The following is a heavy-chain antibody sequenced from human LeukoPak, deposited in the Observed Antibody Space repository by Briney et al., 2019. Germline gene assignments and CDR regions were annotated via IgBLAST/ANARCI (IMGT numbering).Heavy chain of an antibody. CDR3: AKRGVVIRVILVGFHKEAYYFDS. CDR2: FSGSGGST. D-gene: IGHD3-10*01. J-gene: IGHJ4*02. Sequence: GGSLRLSCAVSGITLSNYGMSWVRQAPGKGLEWVAGFSGSGGSTNYADSVKGRFTISRDNPKNTLFLQMNSLRAEDTAVYFCAKRGVVIRVILVGFHKEAYYFDSWGQGALVTVSS. V-gene: IGHV3-23*01. CDR1: GITLSNYG.